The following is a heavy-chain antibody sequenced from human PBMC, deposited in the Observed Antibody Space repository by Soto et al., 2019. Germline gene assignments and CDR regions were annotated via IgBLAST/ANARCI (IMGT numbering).Heavy chain of an antibody. CDR3: AKDSSIHPFDY. V-gene: IGHV3-30*18. J-gene: IGHJ4*02. CDR2: ISHDGSKK. Sequence: RGSLRLSCAASGFTFSTYVMHWVRQAPGKGLEWVSFISHDGSKKQCADSVKGRFSISRDNSKNMLYLQMDSLRLEDTAVYYCAKDSSIHPFDYWGQGTLVTVSS. CDR1: GFTFSTYV. D-gene: IGHD2-2*01.